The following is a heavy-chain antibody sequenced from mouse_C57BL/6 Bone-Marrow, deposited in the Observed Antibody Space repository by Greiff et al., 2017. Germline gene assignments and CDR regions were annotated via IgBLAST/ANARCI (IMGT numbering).Heavy chain of an antibody. CDR1: GFTFSDFY. CDR3: ARDAPYWYFDV. J-gene: IGHJ1*03. V-gene: IGHV7-1*01. Sequence: EVMLVESGGGLVQSGRSLRLSCATSGFTFSDFYMEWVRQAPGKGLEWIAASRNKANDYTTEYSASVKGRFIVSRDTSQSILYLQMNALRAEDTAIYYCARDAPYWYFDVWGTGTTVTVSS. CDR2: SRNKANDYTT.